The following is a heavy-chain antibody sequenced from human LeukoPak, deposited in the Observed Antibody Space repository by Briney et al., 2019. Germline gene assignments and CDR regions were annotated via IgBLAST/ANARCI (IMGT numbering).Heavy chain of an antibody. CDR2: ISPKSGGT. CDR3: ARDLDGSSNYYYQNY. Sequence: ASVKVSCKASGYTFSDYYIHWVRQAPGQGLEWMGRISPKSGGTNYAQKFQGRVTMTRDTSISTAYMELSSLRSDDTAVYYCARDLDGSSNYYYQNYWGQGTLVTVS. CDR1: GYTFSDYY. D-gene: IGHD3-22*01. J-gene: IGHJ4*02. V-gene: IGHV1-2*06.